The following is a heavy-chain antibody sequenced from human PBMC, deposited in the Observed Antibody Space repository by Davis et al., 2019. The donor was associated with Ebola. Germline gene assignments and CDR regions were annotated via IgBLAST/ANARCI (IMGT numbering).Heavy chain of an antibody. D-gene: IGHD2-15*01. CDR1: GGSISSYSYS. CDR3: ALRDFVT. Sequence: SETLSLTCSVSGGSISSYSYSWDWIRLSPGKGLEWIGSFFYGGSTHYSPSFKSRVIISADTSNNQFSLKLSSVTAADTAVYYCALRDFVTWGQGTQVTVSS. V-gene: IGHV4-39*01. CDR2: FFYGGST. J-gene: IGHJ4*02.